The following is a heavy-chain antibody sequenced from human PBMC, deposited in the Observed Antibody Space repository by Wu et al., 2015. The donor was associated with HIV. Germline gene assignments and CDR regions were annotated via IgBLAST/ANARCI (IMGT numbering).Heavy chain of an antibody. CDR1: GYTFTSYD. J-gene: IGHJ6*02. Sequence: QVQLVQSGAEVKKPGASVKVSCKASGYTFTSYDINWVRQATGQGLEWMGWMNPNSGNTGYAQKFQGRVTMTRNTSISTAYMELSSLRSEDTAVYYCARGLLWVRELLSPPYGMDVWGQGTTVTVSS. CDR3: ARGLLWVRELLSPPYGMDV. D-gene: IGHD3-10*01. V-gene: IGHV1-8*01. CDR2: MNPNSGNT.